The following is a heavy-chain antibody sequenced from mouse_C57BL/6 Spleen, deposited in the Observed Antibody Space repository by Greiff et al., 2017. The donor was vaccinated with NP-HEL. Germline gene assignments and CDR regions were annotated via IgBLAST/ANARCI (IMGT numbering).Heavy chain of an antibody. Sequence: QVQLQQSGAELARPGASVKLSCKASGYTFTSYGISWVKQRTGQGLEWIGEIYPRSGNTYYNEKFKGKATLTADKSSSTAYMELRSLTSEDSAVYFCAREDTTVVYFDYWGQGTTLTVSS. V-gene: IGHV1-81*01. D-gene: IGHD1-1*01. CDR2: IYPRSGNT. CDR3: AREDTTVVYFDY. CDR1: GYTFTSYG. J-gene: IGHJ2*01.